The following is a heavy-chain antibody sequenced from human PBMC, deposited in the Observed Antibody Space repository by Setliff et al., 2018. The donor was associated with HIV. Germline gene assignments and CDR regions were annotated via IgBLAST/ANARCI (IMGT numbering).Heavy chain of an antibody. CDR3: TTSVAGCPY. J-gene: IGHJ4*02. CDR2: IIPIFGTA. Sequence: GASVKVSCKASGYTFTSYDINWVRQATGQGLEWMGRIIPIFGTADYAQKFQGRVTLTADESTSIAYMELNSLTSDDTAVFYCTTSVAGCPYWGQGTLVTVSS. CDR1: GYTFTSYD. V-gene: IGHV1-69*13. D-gene: IGHD6-19*01.